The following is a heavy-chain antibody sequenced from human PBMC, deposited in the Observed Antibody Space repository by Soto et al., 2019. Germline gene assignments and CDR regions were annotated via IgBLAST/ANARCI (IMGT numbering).Heavy chain of an antibody. CDR2: ISSSSSYI. CDR3: ARDYSGYDSTQLFDY. D-gene: IGHD5-12*01. Sequence: EVQLVESGGGLVKPGWSLRLSCAASGFTFSSYSMNWVRQAPGKALEWVSSISSSSSYIYYADSVNSRFTISRDNAKNSLYLQMNSLRAEDTAVYYCARDYSGYDSTQLFDYWGQGTLVTVSS. V-gene: IGHV3-21*01. CDR1: GFTFSSYS. J-gene: IGHJ4*02.